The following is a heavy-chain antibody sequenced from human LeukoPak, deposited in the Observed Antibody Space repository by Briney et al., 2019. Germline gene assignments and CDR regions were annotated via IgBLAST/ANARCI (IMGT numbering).Heavy chain of an antibody. CDR2: ISGSGGST. CDR1: GFTFSSYA. CDR3: ARVGTSRGIVVDPFDY. V-gene: IGHV3-23*01. J-gene: IGHJ4*02. Sequence: HPGGSLRLSCAASGFTFSSYAMSWVRQAPGKGLEWVSAISGSGGSTYYADSVKGRFTISRDNSKNTLYLQMNSLRAEDTAVYYCARVGTSRGIVVDPFDYWGQGTLVTVSS. D-gene: IGHD3-22*01.